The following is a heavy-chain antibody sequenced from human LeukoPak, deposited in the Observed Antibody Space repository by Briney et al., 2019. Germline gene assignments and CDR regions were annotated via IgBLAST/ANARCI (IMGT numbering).Heavy chain of an antibody. CDR1: GYTFTGYY. D-gene: IGHD1-26*01. CDR3: AKTVGASTFYYYMDV. V-gene: IGHV1/OR15-1*01. Sequence: GASVKVSCKASGYTFTGYYMHWVRQAPGQELGWMGRINPNSGGTNYAQKFQGRVTMTRDTSISTAYTELSSLRSEDTAVYYCAKTVGASTFYYYMDVWGKGTTVTVTS. CDR2: INPNSGGT. J-gene: IGHJ6*03.